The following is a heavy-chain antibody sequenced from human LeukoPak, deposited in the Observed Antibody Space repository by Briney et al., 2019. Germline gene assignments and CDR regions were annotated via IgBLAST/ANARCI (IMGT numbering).Heavy chain of an antibody. D-gene: IGHD2-21*01. CDR1: GFTVSSNF. V-gene: IGHV3-53*01. Sequence: GGSLRLSCAASGFTVSSNFLSWVRQPPGKGVEWVSDIYSGGSTYYADSVKGRFTISRDNSKDTLYLQMNSLRAEDTAVYYCTRGGGGSFPHYWGQGTLVTVSS. CDR3: TRGGGGSFPHY. J-gene: IGHJ4*02. CDR2: IYSGGST.